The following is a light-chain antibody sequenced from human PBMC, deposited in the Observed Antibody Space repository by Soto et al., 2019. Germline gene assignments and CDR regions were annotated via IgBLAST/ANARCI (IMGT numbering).Light chain of an antibody. Sequence: QSVLTQPASVSGSPGQSITISCTGTNSDIGGYNYVSWYQQHPGKAPKLMIYEVSHRPSGVSNRFSGSKFGTTASLTISGLQAEDEADYYCSSYTTSSTLVFGGGTKLTVL. J-gene: IGLJ2*01. CDR2: EVS. CDR1: NSDIGGYNY. V-gene: IGLV2-14*01. CDR3: SSYTTSSTLV.